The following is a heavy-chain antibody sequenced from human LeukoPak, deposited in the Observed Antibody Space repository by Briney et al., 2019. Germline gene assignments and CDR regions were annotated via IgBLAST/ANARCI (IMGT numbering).Heavy chain of an antibody. CDR2: IYSRGST. CDR3: ARDYYGP. V-gene: IGHV3-66*03. J-gene: IGHJ5*02. D-gene: IGHD3-22*01. Sequence: GGSLRLSCAASGYTVSNNYMRWVRQAPGKGLEWVSSIYSRGSTSYVDSVKGRFTISRDNSKNTLFLQMNSLRVEDTAVYYCARDYYGPWGQGTLVTVSS. CDR1: GYTVSNNY.